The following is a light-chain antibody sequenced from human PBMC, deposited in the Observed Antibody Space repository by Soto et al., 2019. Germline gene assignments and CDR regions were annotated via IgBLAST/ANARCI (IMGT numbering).Light chain of an antibody. CDR2: AND. V-gene: IGLV1-47*02. Sequence: QSVLSQSPSASGTPGQRVTLSCSGRSSNIGSNYVYWFQQLPGTAPKLLIYANDQRPSGVPDRFSGSKSGTSASLAISGLRSEDEATYYCAAWDDSLNAWVFGGGTKLTVL. CDR3: AAWDDSLNAWV. J-gene: IGLJ3*02. CDR1: SSNIGSNY.